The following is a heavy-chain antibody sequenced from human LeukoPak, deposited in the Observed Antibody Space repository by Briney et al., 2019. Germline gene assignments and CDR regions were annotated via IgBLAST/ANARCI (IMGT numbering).Heavy chain of an antibody. CDR3: ARISRSSGWLYFDY. CDR1: GFTFSSHW. CDR2: IDNDGSNT. Sequence: TGGSLRLSCVASGFTFSSHWMHWVRHAPGKGLVWVSRIDNDGSNTNYADSVKGRFTISRDNAKNTLYLQMNSLRAEDTAVYYCARISRSSGWLYFDYWGQGTLVTVSS. D-gene: IGHD6-19*01. V-gene: IGHV3-74*01. J-gene: IGHJ4*02.